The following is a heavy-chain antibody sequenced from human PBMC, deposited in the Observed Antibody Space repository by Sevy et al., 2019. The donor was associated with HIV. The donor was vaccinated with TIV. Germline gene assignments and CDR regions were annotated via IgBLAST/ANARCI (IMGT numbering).Heavy chain of an antibody. CDR2: IIPILGTA. CDR1: GGTFSSYA. J-gene: IGHJ6*03. D-gene: IGHD3-3*01. V-gene: IGHV1-69*06. Sequence: ASVKVSCKASGGTFSSYAISWVRQAPGQGLEWMGGIIPILGTANYAQKFQGRVTITADNSTSTADMELSSLRSEDSAVTYGARETWNYAFWSGAYEPYYIDFWGKGTPVTVSS. CDR3: ARETWNYAFWSGAYEPYYIDF.